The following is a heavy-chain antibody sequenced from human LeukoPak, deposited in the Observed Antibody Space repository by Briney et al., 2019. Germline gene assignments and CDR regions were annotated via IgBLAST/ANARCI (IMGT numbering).Heavy chain of an antibody. J-gene: IGHJ5*02. Sequence: ASVKVSCKASGYTFTNYGIIWVRQAPGQGLEWMGRISAHNGNTNYAQKLQGRVTVTTDTSTSTAYMELRSLRSDDTAVYFCARDLGVTMVRGVANWFDPWGQGTLVTVSS. V-gene: IGHV1-18*01. D-gene: IGHD3-10*01. CDR2: ISAHNGNT. CDR3: ARDLGVTMVRGVANWFDP. CDR1: GYTFTNYG.